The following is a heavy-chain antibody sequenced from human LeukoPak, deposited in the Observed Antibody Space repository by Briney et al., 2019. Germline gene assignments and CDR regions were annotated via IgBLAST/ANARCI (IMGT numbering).Heavy chain of an antibody. V-gene: IGHV1-69*04. Sequence: GTSVKVSCKASGVTLSSKVISWVRQAPGQGLEWMGRIIPILGTAEYAQKFQGRVTTTADKSTNTAYMELRSLRSEDTAVYYCARSGGSTWYASMDYWGQGTLITVSS. CDR1: GVTLSSKV. CDR2: IIPILGTA. J-gene: IGHJ4*02. CDR3: ARSGGSTWYASMDY. D-gene: IGHD6-13*01.